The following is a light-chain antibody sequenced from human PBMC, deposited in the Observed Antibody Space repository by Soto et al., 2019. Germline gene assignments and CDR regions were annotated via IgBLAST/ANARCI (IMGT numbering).Light chain of an antibody. Sequence: QSALTQPASVSGSPGQSITISCTGTSSDVGGYNYVSWYQQHAGKAPKLLIYEVSNRPSGVSNRFSGSKSDNTASLTISGLQAEDEADYYCSSYTRSSTLYVFGTGTKLTVL. V-gene: IGLV2-14*01. J-gene: IGLJ1*01. CDR3: SSYTRSSTLYV. CDR1: SSDVGGYNY. CDR2: EVS.